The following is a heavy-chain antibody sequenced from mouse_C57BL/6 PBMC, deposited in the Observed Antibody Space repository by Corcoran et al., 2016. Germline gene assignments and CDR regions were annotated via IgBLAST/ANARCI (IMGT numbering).Heavy chain of an antibody. CDR3: ARNYGSSRPAWFAY. V-gene: IGHV9-3*01. Sequence: QIQLVQSGPELKKPGETVKISCKASGYTFTTSGMSWVKQAPGKGLKWMGWINTYSGVPTYADDFKGRFAFSLETSASTAYLQINNLKNEDTATYFCARNYGSSRPAWFAYWGQGTLVTVSA. J-gene: IGHJ3*01. D-gene: IGHD1-1*01. CDR2: INTYSGVP. CDR1: GYTFTTSG.